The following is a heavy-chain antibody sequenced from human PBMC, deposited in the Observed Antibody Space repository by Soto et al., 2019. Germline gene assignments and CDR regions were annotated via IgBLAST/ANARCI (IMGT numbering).Heavy chain of an antibody. CDR2: INPNSGGT. CDR3: ARVLYDFWSGYPPLDP. CDR1: GYTFTGYY. Sequence: ASVKVSCKASGYTFTGYYMHWVRQAPGQGLEWMGWINPNSGGTNYAQKFQGRVTMTRDTSISTAYMEMSRLRSDDTAVYYCARVLYDFWSGYPPLDPWGQGTLVTVSS. V-gene: IGHV1-2*02. J-gene: IGHJ5*02. D-gene: IGHD3-3*01.